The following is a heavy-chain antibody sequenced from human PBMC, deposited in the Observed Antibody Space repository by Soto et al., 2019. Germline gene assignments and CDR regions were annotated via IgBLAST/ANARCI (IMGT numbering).Heavy chain of an antibody. D-gene: IGHD2-2*02. J-gene: IGHJ5*02. Sequence: LSATCTVSGCSISSGDYYWSWIRQPPWKGLEWIGYIYYSGSTYYNPSLKSRVTISVDTSKNQFSLKLSSVTAADTAVYYCARAGCSSTSCYTWEDNWFDPWGQGTLVTVSS. V-gene: IGHV4-30-4*01. CDR2: IYYSGST. CDR3: ARAGCSSTSCYTWEDNWFDP. CDR1: GCSISSGDYY.